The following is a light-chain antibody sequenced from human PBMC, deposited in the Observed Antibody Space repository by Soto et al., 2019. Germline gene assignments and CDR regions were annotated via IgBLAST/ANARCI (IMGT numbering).Light chain of an antibody. CDR1: QSVSSY. CDR2: DAS. CDR3: QQRSNWPLT. J-gene: IGKJ4*01. Sequence: EIVLTQSPATLSLSPGERATLSCRASQSVSSYLAWYKQKPGQAPRPLIYDASNRATGIPARFSGSGSGTDFTLTISSLEPEDFSVYYCQQRSNWPLTFGGGTKVEIK. V-gene: IGKV3-11*01.